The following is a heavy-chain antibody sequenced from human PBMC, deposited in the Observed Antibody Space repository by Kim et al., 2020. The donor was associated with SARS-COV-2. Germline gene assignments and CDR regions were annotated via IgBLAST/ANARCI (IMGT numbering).Heavy chain of an antibody. CDR1: GGSVVTVGYF. J-gene: IGHJ2*01. CDR2: IQYGVNT. CDR3: VCRTYIGGWHLEKAL. Sequence: SETLSLTCTVSGGSVVTVGYFWGWIRQPPGKGLEWIGSIQYGVNTYHNPSLKSRVTISADSSKNQFSLEMTSATAADTAFYYCVCRTYIGGWHLEKALWG. D-gene: IGHD2-15*01. V-gene: IGHV4-39*01.